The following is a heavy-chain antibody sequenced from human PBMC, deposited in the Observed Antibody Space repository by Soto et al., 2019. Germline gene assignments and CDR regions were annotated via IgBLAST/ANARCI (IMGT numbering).Heavy chain of an antibody. CDR3: ARDIPYCGGVCHDAFDI. J-gene: IGHJ3*02. Sequence: PSETLSLTCAVSGGSISSGGYYWSWIRQHPGKGLEWIGYIYYSGSTSYNPSLKSRVTISVDTSKNQFSLKLSSVTAADTAVYYCARDIPYCGGVCHDAFDIWGQGTMVTVSS. V-gene: IGHV4-31*11. D-gene: IGHD2-21*02. CDR2: IYYSGST. CDR1: GGSISSGGYY.